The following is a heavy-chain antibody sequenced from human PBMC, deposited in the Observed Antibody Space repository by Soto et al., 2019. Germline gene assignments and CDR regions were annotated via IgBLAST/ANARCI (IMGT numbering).Heavy chain of an antibody. D-gene: IGHD2-8*01. CDR3: AKSRPLALYGVDPYYMDV. V-gene: IGHV3-23*01. CDR2: ISGSGGST. CDR1: GFTFSSYA. J-gene: IGHJ6*03. Sequence: EVQLLESGGGLVQPGGSLRLSCAASGFTFSSYAMSWVRQAPGKGLEWVSAISGSGGSTYYADSVKGRFTISRDKSKNAMYLQMKRLGAEDAAVYYCAKSRPLALYGVDPYYMDVWGKGTTVTVSS.